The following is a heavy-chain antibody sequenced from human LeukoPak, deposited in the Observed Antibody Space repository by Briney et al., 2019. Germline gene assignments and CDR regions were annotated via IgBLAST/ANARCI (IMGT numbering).Heavy chain of an antibody. J-gene: IGHJ4*02. D-gene: IGHD3-10*01. V-gene: IGHV1-2*06. CDR1: GYTFTGYY. CDR3: ARGGITMVRKDFDS. Sequence: ASVKGSCNASGYTFTGYYMHWVRHAPGQGREWMGRINPNSGGTNYAQTFQGRVTITRDTSSSTAYTELSRLRSDATAVYYCARGGITMVRKDFDSWGKGPLVTVS. CDR2: INPNSGGT.